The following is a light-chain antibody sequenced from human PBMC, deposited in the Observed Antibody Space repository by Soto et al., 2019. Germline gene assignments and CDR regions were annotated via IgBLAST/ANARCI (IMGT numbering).Light chain of an antibody. J-gene: IGKJ4*01. Sequence: EIVLTQSPGTLSFSAGERATLSCRASQTISASNIVWYQQRPGQAPRLLIYGASTRDTDIQVRFSGSGSGTDFTLTISRLEPEDFAVYYCQLYCSSPIFGGGTKVEIK. CDR2: GAS. V-gene: IGKV3-20*01. CDR3: QLYCSSPI. CDR1: QTISASN.